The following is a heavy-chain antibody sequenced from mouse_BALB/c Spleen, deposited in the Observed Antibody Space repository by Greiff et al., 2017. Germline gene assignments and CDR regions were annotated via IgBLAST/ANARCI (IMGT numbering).Heavy chain of an antibody. CDR3: ARVGNYGLDY. CDR2: ISSGGST. J-gene: IGHJ2*01. CDR1: GFTFSSYA. D-gene: IGHD2-1*01. V-gene: IGHV5-6-5*01. Sequence: EVQLVESGGGLVKPGGSLKLSCAASGFTFSSYAMSWVRQTPEKRLEWVASISSGGSTYYPDSVKGRFTISRDNARNILYLQMSSLRSEDTAMYYCARVGNYGLDYWGQGTTLTVSS.